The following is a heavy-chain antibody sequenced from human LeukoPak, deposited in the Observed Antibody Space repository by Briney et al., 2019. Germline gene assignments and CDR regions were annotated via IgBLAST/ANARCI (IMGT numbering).Heavy chain of an antibody. CDR2: IYYSGST. V-gene: IGHV4-59*06. Sequence: SETLSLTCTVSGGSISSYYWSWIRQHPGKGLEWIGYIYYSGSTYYNPSLKSRVTISVDTSKNQFSLKLSSVTAADTAVYYCARDCGGSCYPSTFWFDPWGQGTLVTVSS. CDR3: ARDCGGSCYPSTFWFDP. CDR1: GGSISSYY. J-gene: IGHJ5*02. D-gene: IGHD2-15*01.